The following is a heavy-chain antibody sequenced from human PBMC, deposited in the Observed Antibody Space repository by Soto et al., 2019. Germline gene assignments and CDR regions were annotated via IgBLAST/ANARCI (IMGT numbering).Heavy chain of an antibody. CDR2: IYYSGST. CDR1: GGSISSGDYY. CDR3: AREGYHCSSTSCYTHGWFDP. D-gene: IGHD2-2*02. V-gene: IGHV4-30-4*01. Sequence: SETLSLTCTVSGGSISSGDYYWSWIRQPPGKDLEWIGYIYYSGSTYYNPSLKSRVTISVDTSKNQFSLKLSSVTAADTAVYYCAREGYHCSSTSCYTHGWFDPWGQGTLVTVS. J-gene: IGHJ5*02.